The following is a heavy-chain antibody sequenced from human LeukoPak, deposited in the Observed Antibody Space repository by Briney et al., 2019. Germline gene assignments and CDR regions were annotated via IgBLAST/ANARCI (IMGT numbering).Heavy chain of an antibody. J-gene: IGHJ4*02. CDR3: ARESVGATLSY. CDR2: IIPIFGTA. D-gene: IGHD1-26*01. V-gene: IGHV1-69*05. CDR1: GGTFSSYA. Sequence: ASVKVSCKAFGGTFSSYAISWVRQAPGQGLEWMGGIIPIFGTANYAQKFQGRVTITTDESTSTAYMELSSLRSEDTAGYYCARESVGATLSYWGQGTLVTVSS.